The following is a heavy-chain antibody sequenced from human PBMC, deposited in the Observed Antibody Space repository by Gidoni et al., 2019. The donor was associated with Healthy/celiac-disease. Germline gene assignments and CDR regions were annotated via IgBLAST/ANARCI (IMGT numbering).Heavy chain of an antibody. D-gene: IGHD3-3*01. CDR1: GGSISSSNW. CDR3: AREGTIFGVVTPSGYFDY. V-gene: IGHV4-4*02. J-gene: IGHJ4*02. Sequence: QVQLQESGPGLVKPSGTLSLTCAVSGGSISSSNWWSWVRQPPGKGLEWIGEIYHSGSTHYNPSLKSRVTISVDKSKNQFSLKLSSVTAADTAVYYCAREGTIFGVVTPSGYFDYWGQGTLVTVSS. CDR2: IYHSGST.